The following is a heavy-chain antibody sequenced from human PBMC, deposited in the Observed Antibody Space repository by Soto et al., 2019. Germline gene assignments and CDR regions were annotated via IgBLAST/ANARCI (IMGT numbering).Heavy chain of an antibody. Sequence: LRLSCAASGFTFSSYSMSWVRQAPGKGLEWVSGISGSGGRTYYADSVKGRFTISRDNSKHTLYLQMNSLRAEDTAVYYCAKADDFWSGYHIYYYYGMDVWGQGTTVTVSS. D-gene: IGHD3-3*01. CDR2: ISGSGGRT. CDR1: GFTFSSYS. V-gene: IGHV3-23*01. J-gene: IGHJ6*02. CDR3: AKADDFWSGYHIYYYYGMDV.